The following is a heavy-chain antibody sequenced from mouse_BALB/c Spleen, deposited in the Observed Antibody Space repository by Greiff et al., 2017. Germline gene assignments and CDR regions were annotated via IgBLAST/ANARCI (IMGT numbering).Heavy chain of an antibody. CDR2: ISSGGSYT. CDR1: GFTFSSYA. V-gene: IGHV5-9-3*01. Sequence: EVNVVESGGGLVKPGGSLKLSCAASGFTFSSYAMSWVRQTPEKRLEWVATISSGGSYTYYPDSVKGRFTISRDNAKNTLYLQMSSLRSEDTAMYYCARHDSATDAMDYWGQGTSVTVSS. J-gene: IGHJ4*01. CDR3: ARHDSATDAMDY. D-gene: IGHD1-2*01.